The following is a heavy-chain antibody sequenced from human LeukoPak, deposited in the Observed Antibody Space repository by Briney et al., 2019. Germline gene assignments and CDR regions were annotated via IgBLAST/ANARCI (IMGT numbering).Heavy chain of an antibody. CDR2: ISYDGSNK. D-gene: IGHD3-10*01. CDR1: GFTFSSYA. J-gene: IGHJ4*02. CDR3: AKDRGRQGIRGIIISYYFDY. Sequence: GGSLRLSCAASGFTFSSYAMHWVRQAPGKGLEWVAVISYDGSNKYYADSVKGRFTISRDNSKNTLYLQMSSLRAEDTAVYYCAKDRGRQGIRGIIISYYFDYWGQGTLVTVSS. V-gene: IGHV3-30*04.